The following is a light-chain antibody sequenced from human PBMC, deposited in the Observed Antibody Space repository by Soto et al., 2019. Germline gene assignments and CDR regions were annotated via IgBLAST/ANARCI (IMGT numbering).Light chain of an antibody. Sequence: EIVVTQSPGTLSLSPGERATLSCRASQSVSSNLAWYQQKPGQVPRLLIYDASNRATGIPARFSGSGSGTDFTLTISSLEPEDFAVYYCQQRSNWPGTFGQGTKVDIK. CDR3: QQRSNWPGT. CDR2: DAS. V-gene: IGKV3-11*01. J-gene: IGKJ1*01. CDR1: QSVSSN.